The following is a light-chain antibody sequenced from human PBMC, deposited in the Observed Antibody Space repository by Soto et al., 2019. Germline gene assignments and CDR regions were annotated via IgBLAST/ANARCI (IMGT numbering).Light chain of an antibody. J-gene: IGKJ1*01. CDR3: QQYNSYSPT. Sequence: DIQMTQSPSTLSASVGDRVTITCRASQSISVWLAWYQQKAGKAPNLLIYKASRLESGVPSRFSGSGSEPDFTLTISGLQPGDSATYYCQQYNSYSPTFGQGTKVDIK. CDR2: KAS. CDR1: QSISVW. V-gene: IGKV1-5*03.